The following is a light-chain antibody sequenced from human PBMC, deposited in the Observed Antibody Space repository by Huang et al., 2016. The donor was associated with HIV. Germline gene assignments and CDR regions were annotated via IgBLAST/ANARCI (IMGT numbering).Light chain of an antibody. CDR1: QSINTY. J-gene: IGKJ1*01. V-gene: IGKV1-39*01. Sequence: DIQMTQSPSSLSASVGDRVTITCRASQSINTYLNWFQQKPGKAPKVLISAGSTVQSGVPARVSGGGSATHFTLSSTSLQPEDFATYYCQQTYTGVTFGQGTKVEIK. CDR3: QQTYTGVT. CDR2: AGS.